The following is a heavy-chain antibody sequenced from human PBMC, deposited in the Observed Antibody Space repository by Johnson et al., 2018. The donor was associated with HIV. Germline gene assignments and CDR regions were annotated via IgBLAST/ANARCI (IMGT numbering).Heavy chain of an antibody. V-gene: IGHV3-66*01. CDR2: LSSGGDT. J-gene: IGHJ3*02. CDR3: AREEANGAFDI. Sequence: VQLVESGGGLVQPGGSLRVSCAASGFTVSNNYMSWVRQAPGQGLEWVSVLSSGGDTYYPGSVKGRFTISRENAKNSLYLQMNSLRAGDTAVYYCAREEANGAFDIWGQGTMVTVSS. CDR1: GFTVSNNY.